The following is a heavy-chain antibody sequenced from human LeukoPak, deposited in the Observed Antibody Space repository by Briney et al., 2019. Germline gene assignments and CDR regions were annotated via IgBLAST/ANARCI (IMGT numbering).Heavy chain of an antibody. CDR3: ARSPDSSVGLFDP. CDR1: GGSISSSSYY. CDR2: IYYSGST. D-gene: IGHD6-25*01. J-gene: IGHJ5*02. V-gene: IGHV4-39*01. Sequence: SETLSLTCAVSGGSISSSSYYWGWIRQPPGKGLEWIGSIYYSGSTYYNPSLKGRVTISVDTSKNQFSLKLSSVTAADTAVYYCARSPDSSVGLFDPWGQGTLVTVSS.